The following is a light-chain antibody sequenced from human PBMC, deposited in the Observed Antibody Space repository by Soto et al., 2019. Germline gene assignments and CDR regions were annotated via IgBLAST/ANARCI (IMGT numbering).Light chain of an antibody. CDR1: QSLLQSNGYNY. CDR3: MQALQTPWA. CDR2: LGS. Sequence: DIVMTQSPLCLPVTPGEPASISCRSSQSLLQSNGYNYLDWYVQKPGQSPQLLIYLGSNRASGVPDRFSGSGSGTDFTLKISRVEAEDVGVYYCMQALQTPWAFGQGTKVDIK. V-gene: IGKV2-28*01. J-gene: IGKJ1*01.